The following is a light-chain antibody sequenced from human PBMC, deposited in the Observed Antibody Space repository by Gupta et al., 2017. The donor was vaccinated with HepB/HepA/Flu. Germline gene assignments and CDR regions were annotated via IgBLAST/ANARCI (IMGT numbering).Light chain of an antibody. CDR3: QQSVSTPLT. V-gene: IGKV1-39*01. J-gene: IGKJ4*01. CDR2: AAS. CDR1: QNIHTY. Sequence: DIQMTQSPSSLSAFVGDRVTLTCRASQNIHTYLNWYQQKPGNAPNLLIYAASTLQTGVPSRFSGSGSGTDFILTITSLQPEDFATYYCQQSVSTPLTFGGGTKVQI.